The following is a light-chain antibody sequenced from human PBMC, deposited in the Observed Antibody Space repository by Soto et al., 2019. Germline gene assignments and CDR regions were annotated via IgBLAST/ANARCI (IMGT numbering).Light chain of an antibody. CDR2: GAS. CDR3: QQYNNLPET. V-gene: IGKV3-15*01. CDR1: QSVGTN. Sequence: EIEMTQSPATLSLSPGERATLSCRASQSVGTNLAWYQQKPGQAPRLLIFGASTRATGVPARISGSGSGTDFTLTISRLQSEDFAMYYCQQYNNLPETFGQGTEVAIK. J-gene: IGKJ1*01.